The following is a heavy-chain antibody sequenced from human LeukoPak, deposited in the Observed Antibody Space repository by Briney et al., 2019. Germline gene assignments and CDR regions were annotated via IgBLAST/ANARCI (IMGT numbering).Heavy chain of an antibody. J-gene: IGHJ4*02. CDR1: GGSISSYY. V-gene: IGHV4-34*01. CDR3: ARLLVRWQITSKESSDY. CDR2: INHSGST. Sequence: KPSETLSLTCTVSGGSISSYYWSWIRQPPGKGLEWIGEINHSGSTNYNPSLKSRVTISVDTSKNQFSLKLSSVTAADTAVYYCARLLVRWQITSKESSDYWGQGTLVTVSS. D-gene: IGHD4-23*01.